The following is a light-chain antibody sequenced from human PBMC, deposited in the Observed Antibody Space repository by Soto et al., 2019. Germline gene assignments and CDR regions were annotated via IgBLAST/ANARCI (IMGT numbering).Light chain of an antibody. CDR1: QRISASD. Sequence: EIVLKQSPGTLSLSPGQRATLSCRASQRISASDIAWYQQKPGEAPTFLIYGVSSRATGIPDRFSGSGSGTDFTLTISRLEPEDFAVYHCQQYGSSPLITFGQGTRLEIK. CDR3: QQYGSSPLIT. CDR2: GVS. J-gene: IGKJ5*01. V-gene: IGKV3-20*01.